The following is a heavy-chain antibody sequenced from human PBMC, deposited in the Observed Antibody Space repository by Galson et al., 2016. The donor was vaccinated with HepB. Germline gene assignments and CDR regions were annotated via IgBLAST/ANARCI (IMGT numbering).Heavy chain of an antibody. Sequence: ETLSLTCTVSGGSISSSSYYWGWIRQPPGKGLEWIGYIYYSGSTKYNPSLNNRVTISVDMSKNQFSLNLSSMTAADTAVYFCARWDGSLADTFSGDGMDVWGQGTTVTVSS. J-gene: IGHJ6*02. CDR2: IYYSGST. CDR3: ARWDGSLADTFSGDGMDV. V-gene: IGHV4-61*05. CDR1: GGSISSSSYY. D-gene: IGHD6-19*01.